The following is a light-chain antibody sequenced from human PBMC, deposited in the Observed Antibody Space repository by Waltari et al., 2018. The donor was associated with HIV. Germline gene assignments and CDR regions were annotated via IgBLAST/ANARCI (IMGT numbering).Light chain of an antibody. Sequence: EIVLTQSPVILSLSPGERATLSCWASQSVGSFLAWYQQRPGQSPSLLIYDASRRDTGVPARFSGSGSGTNFTLTIKNLEPEDVAIYYCQQRSNWPPWSFGQGTRVDIK. CDR3: QQRSNWPPWS. CDR1: QSVGSF. J-gene: IGKJ1*01. V-gene: IGKV3-11*01. CDR2: DAS.